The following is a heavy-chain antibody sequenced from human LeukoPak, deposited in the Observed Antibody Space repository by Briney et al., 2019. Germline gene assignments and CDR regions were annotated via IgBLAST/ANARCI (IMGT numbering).Heavy chain of an antibody. CDR3: TREILAAGKTLTY. J-gene: IGHJ4*02. CDR2: ISSDGSQK. CDR1: GFTFSNYA. Sequence: GGSLRLSCTVSGFTFSNYAMHWVRQAPGKGLEWVTVISSDGSQKYYRESVKGRFTISRDNSKNTLYLQMNSLRAEDTAVYYCTREILAAGKTLTYWGQGNLITVSS. D-gene: IGHD6-13*01. V-gene: IGHV3-30*04.